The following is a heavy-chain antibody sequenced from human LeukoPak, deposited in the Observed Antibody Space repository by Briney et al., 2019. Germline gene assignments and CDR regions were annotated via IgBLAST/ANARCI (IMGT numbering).Heavy chain of an antibody. D-gene: IGHD6-13*01. V-gene: IGHV3-21*01. CDR2: IRSSGSKK. CDR3: ARDIAAAGFFDY. Sequence: GGSLRLSCAASGFTFSSYSMNWVRQAPGKGLEWVASIRSSGSKKYYADSVKGRFTISRDTSKNPLYLQMNSPRAEDRAVYYCARDIAAAGFFDYWGQGTLVTVSS. CDR1: GFTFSSYS. J-gene: IGHJ4*02.